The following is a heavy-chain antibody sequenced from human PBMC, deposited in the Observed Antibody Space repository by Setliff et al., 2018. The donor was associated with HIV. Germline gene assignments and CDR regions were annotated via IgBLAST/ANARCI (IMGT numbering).Heavy chain of an antibody. CDR3: AHRPLSADDFDY. CDR2: IYWNNDK. CDR1: GFSLNTPGLG. V-gene: IGHV2-5*01. J-gene: IGHJ4*02. Sequence: SGPTLVNPTQTLTLTCTFSGFSLNTPGLGVGWIRQPPGEALEWLALIYWNNDKRYNPSLGSRLSITKDASKNLVVLVMTNMDAVDTATYYCAHRPLSADDFDYWGQGTQGTVSS.